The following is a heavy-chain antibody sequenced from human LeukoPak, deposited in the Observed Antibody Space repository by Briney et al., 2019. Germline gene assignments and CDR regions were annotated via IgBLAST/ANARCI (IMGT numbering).Heavy chain of an antibody. J-gene: IGHJ4*02. CDR2: INHSGST. D-gene: IGHD3-22*01. CDR3: ARGILRVHYYDSSGLDY. CDR1: GGSFSGYY. Sequence: PSETLSLTCAVYGGSFSGYYWSWIRQPPGKGLEWIGEINHSGSTNYNPSLKSRVTISVDTSKNQFSLKLSSVTAADTAVYYRARGILRVHYYDSSGLDYWGQGTLVTVSS. V-gene: IGHV4-34*01.